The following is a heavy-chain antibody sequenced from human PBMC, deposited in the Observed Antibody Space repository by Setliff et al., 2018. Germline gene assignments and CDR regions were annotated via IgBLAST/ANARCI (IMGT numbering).Heavy chain of an antibody. CDR3: ARRYNFWSGYLDY. J-gene: IGHJ4*02. D-gene: IGHD3-3*01. V-gene: IGHV4-59*12. CDR1: GGSISSYY. Sequence: SETLSLTCTVSGGSISSYYWSWIRQSPGKGLEWIGYIYYSGSTNYNPSLKSRVTISVDTSKNQFSLKLSSVTAADTAVYYCARRYNFWSGYLDYWGQGTLVTVSS. CDR2: IYYSGST.